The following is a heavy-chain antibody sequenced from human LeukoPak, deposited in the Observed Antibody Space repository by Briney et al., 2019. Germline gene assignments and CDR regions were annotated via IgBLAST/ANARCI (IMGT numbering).Heavy chain of an antibody. Sequence: ASVKVSCKASGYTFTSYGISWVRQAPGQGLEWMGWISAYNGNTNYAQKLQGRVTMTTDTSTSTAYMELSSLRSEDTAVYYCAVDYDSSGYPDYWGQGTLVTVSS. CDR3: AVDYDSSGYPDY. J-gene: IGHJ4*02. CDR2: ISAYNGNT. D-gene: IGHD3-22*01. CDR1: GYTFTSYG. V-gene: IGHV1-18*01.